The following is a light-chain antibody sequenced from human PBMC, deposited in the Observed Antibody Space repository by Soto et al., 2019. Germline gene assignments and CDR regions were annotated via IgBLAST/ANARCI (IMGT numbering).Light chain of an antibody. J-gene: IGLJ2*01. CDR3: SSYTSTTNLYVV. CDR1: SNDVGGYNF. CDR2: EVT. Sequence: QSALTQPASVSGSPGQSITISCTGSSNDVGGYNFVSWYQHHPGKAPKLMIYEVTNRPSGVSDRFSGSKSVNTASLTISGLQAEDEADYYCSSYTSTTNLYVVFGGGTKFTVL. V-gene: IGLV2-14*01.